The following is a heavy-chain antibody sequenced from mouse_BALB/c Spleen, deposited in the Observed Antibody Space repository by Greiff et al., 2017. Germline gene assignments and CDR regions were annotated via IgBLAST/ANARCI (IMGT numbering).Heavy chain of an antibody. CDR2: ISSGGST. J-gene: IGHJ1*01. V-gene: IGHV5-6-5*01. Sequence: EVQVVESGGGLVKPGGSLKLSCAASGFTFSSYAMSWVRQTPEKRLEWVASISSGGSTYYPDSVKGRFTISRDNARNILYLQMSSLRSEDTAMYYCARDGYYVDWYFDVWGAGTTVTVSS. D-gene: IGHD2-3*01. CDR1: GFTFSSYA. CDR3: ARDGYYVDWYFDV.